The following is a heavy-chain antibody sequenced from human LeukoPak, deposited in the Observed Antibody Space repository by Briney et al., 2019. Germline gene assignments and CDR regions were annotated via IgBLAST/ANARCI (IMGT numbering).Heavy chain of an antibody. Sequence: GGSLRLSCAASGFTFSSYAMHWVRQAPGKGLEWVAVISYDGSNKYYADSVKGRFTISRDNSKNTLYLQMGSLRAEDMAVYYCAGSPYYGSGDDAFDIWGQGTMVTVSS. CDR2: ISYDGSNK. CDR3: AGSPYYGSGDDAFDI. CDR1: GFTFSSYA. V-gene: IGHV3-30-3*01. J-gene: IGHJ3*02. D-gene: IGHD3-10*01.